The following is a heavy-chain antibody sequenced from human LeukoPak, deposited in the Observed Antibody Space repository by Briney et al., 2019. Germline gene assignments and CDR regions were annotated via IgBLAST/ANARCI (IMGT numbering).Heavy chain of an antibody. CDR2: ITTSDGNT. J-gene: IGHJ4*02. D-gene: IGHD7-27*01. CDR1: GFTFSSYT. CDR3: AKDGGLWVSAHWGDS. V-gene: IGHV3-23*01. Sequence: QPGGSLRLSCAASGFTFSSYTMSWVRLAPGKGLEWVSTITTSDGNTYYADSVKGRFTVSRDNSKNTLFLQMNSLRAEDTAVYYCAKDGGLWVSAHWGDSWGRGTLVTVSS.